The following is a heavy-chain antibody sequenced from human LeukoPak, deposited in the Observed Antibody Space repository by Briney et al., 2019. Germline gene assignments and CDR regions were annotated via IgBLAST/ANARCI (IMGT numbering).Heavy chain of an antibody. D-gene: IGHD4-11*01. CDR2: IYYSGST. J-gene: IGHJ4*02. V-gene: IGHV4-59*01. Sequence: PSETLSLTCTVSGGSISSYYWSWIRQPPGKGLEWIGYIYYSGSTNYNPSLKSRVTISVDTSKNQFSLKLSSVTAADTAVYYCARVTVTTPFDYWGQGTLVTVSS. CDR3: ARVTVTTPFDY. CDR1: GGSISSYY.